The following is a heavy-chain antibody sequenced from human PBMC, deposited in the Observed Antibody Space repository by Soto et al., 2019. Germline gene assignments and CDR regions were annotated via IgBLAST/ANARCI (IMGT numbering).Heavy chain of an antibody. J-gene: IGHJ4*02. D-gene: IGHD3-22*01. CDR1: GFTFGGFY. Sequence: GGSLRLSCAASGFTFGGFYMGWIRQAPGGGLEGVSFISGSGGIIYLADSVKGRFAISRDNTKNSLYLQMNSLRAEDTAVYYCGRDTYYDGSGYHSGGVDFWGQGTLVTVSS. V-gene: IGHV3-11*01. CDR2: ISGSGGII. CDR3: GRDTYYDGSGYHSGGVDF.